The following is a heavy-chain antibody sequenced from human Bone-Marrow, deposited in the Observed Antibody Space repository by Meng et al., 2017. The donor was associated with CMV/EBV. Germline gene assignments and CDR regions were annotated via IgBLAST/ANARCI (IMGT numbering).Heavy chain of an antibody. V-gene: IGHV3-48*03. D-gene: IGHD6-13*01. CDR3: ARKAYSRGFDY. CDR1: GFTFSTYE. J-gene: IGHJ4*02. CDR2: ITSSGRTI. Sequence: GESLKISCAASGFTFSTYEMNWVRQAPGKGLEWVSYITSSGRTIHYADSVKGRFTISRDNAKNLLYLQMNSLRAEDTAVYYCARKAYSRGFDYWGQGTLVTLSS.